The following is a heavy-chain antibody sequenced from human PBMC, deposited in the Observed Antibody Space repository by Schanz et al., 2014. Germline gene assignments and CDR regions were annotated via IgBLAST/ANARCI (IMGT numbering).Heavy chain of an antibody. CDR1: GYTFTSDS. Sequence: QEQLVQSGAEVRKPGASVKVSCKASGYTFTSDSMHWVRQAPGQGLEWMGMINPSGGSTTYAQKFQGRVTMTRDTSTSTVYMELSSLRSEDTAVYYCARDGVDAAAGGNYWGQGTLXTVSS. CDR3: ARDGVDAAAGGNY. J-gene: IGHJ4*02. D-gene: IGHD6-13*01. V-gene: IGHV1-46*03. CDR2: INPSGGST.